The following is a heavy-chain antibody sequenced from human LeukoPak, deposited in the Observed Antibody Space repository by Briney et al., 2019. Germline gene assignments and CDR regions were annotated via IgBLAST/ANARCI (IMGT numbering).Heavy chain of an antibody. D-gene: IGHD3-22*01. CDR2: ISYDGSNK. J-gene: IGHJ4*02. Sequence: GRSLRLSCAASGFTFSNYGIHWVRQAPGKGLEWVAVISYDGSNKYYAESVKGRFTISRDNSKNTLYLQMNSLRAEDTAVYYCAEGYGFDSSGSEHYFENWGQGILVTVSS. V-gene: IGHV3-30*18. CDR1: GFTFSNYG. CDR3: AEGYGFDSSGSEHYFEN.